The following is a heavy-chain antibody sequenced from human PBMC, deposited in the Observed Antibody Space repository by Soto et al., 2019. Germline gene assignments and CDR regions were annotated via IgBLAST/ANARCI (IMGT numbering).Heavy chain of an antibody. Sequence: SLRLSCAASGFTFSSHGMHWVRQAPGKGLEWVAVIWYDGSDKYYADSVKGRFTISRDNSKNMLYLQMNSLRAEDTAVYHCARWGNWKVADYWGQGTLVTVSS. CDR1: GFTFSSHG. CDR2: IWYDGSDK. D-gene: IGHD1-1*01. CDR3: ARWGNWKVADY. V-gene: IGHV3-33*01. J-gene: IGHJ4*02.